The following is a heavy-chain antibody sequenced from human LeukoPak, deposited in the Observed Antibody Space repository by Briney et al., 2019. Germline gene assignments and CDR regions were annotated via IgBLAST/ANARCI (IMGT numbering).Heavy chain of an antibody. CDR2: IYHSGST. Sequence: PSETLSLTCTASGYSISSGYYWGWIRQPPGKGLEWIGSIYHSGSTYYNPSLKSRATISVDTSKNQFSLKLSSVTAADTAVYYCARVRVGYSSSWLDYWGQGTLVTVSS. D-gene: IGHD6-13*01. CDR1: GYSISSGYY. CDR3: ARVRVGYSSSWLDY. V-gene: IGHV4-38-2*02. J-gene: IGHJ4*02.